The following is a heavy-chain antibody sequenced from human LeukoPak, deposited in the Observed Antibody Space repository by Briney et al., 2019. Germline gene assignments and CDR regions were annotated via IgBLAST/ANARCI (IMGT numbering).Heavy chain of an antibody. Sequence: GGSLRLSCAASGFTFRSYAMHWVRQPPGKGLGWVAVISYEGSSQFYADSVKDRFTISRDNSKNTLYLQINSLRPEDTGVYYCTRDGGAMTDYDYWGQGTLVTVSS. CDR1: GFTFRSYA. J-gene: IGHJ4*02. CDR3: TRDGGAMTDYDY. CDR2: ISYEGSSQ. D-gene: IGHD5-12*01. V-gene: IGHV3-30*04.